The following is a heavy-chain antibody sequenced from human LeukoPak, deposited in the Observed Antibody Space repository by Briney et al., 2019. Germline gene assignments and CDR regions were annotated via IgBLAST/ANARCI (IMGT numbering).Heavy chain of an antibody. J-gene: IGHJ4*02. Sequence: PSETLSLTCTVSGGSISSSSYYWGWIRQPPGKGLEWIGSIYYSGSTYYNPSLKSRVTISVDTSKNQFSLKLSSVTAADTAVYYCASFFSSGTDYWGQGTLVTVSS. V-gene: IGHV4-39*01. CDR2: IYYSGST. CDR3: ASFFSSGTDY. D-gene: IGHD3-10*01. CDR1: GGSISSSSYY.